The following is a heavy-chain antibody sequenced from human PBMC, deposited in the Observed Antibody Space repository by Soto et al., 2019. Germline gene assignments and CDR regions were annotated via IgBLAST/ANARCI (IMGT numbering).Heavy chain of an antibody. CDR1: GCSIRSSSYY. CDR2: VFYSGST. Sequence: PSETHSLTSTFSGCSIRSSSYYWGWIRQPPGKGLEWIGSVFYSGSTYYNPSLKSRVTISVDTSKNQFSLKLSSVTAADTAVYYCACIFSGGYGYGFYYYGMDVWGQGTTVTVSS. CDR3: ACIFSGGYGYGFYYYGMDV. J-gene: IGHJ6*02. V-gene: IGHV4-39*01. D-gene: IGHD5-18*01.